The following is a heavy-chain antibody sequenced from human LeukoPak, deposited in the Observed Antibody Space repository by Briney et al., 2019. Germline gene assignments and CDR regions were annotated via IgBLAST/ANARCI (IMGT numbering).Heavy chain of an antibody. D-gene: IGHD6-6*01. Sequence: GGSLRLSCAASGFTFETYWMHWVRQAPGKGLEWVSCINGYGSITNHADSVKGRFTISRDNAKNTLYLQMNSLRAEDTAVYYCAREVAARRLGSWVDPWGQGTLVTVSS. V-gene: IGHV3-74*01. J-gene: IGHJ5*02. CDR1: GFTFETYW. CDR2: INGYGSIT. CDR3: AREVAARRLGSWVDP.